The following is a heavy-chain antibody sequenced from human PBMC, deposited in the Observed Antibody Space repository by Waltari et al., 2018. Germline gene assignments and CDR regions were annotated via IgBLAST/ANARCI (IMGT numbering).Heavy chain of an antibody. J-gene: IGHJ4*02. CDR1: GYSISPGYY. CDR3: ARQGRVISGPESFFDY. V-gene: IGHV4-38-2*01. CDR2: IHHSGST. Sequence: QVQLQESGPGLVKPSETLSLTCVVSGYSISPGYYWGWIRQPPGKGLEWIGSIHHSGSTYDSPSLKSRVTISVDTPKNLFSLRLNSVTAADTAVYYCARQGRVISGPESFFDYWGQGTPVTVSS. D-gene: IGHD3-10*01.